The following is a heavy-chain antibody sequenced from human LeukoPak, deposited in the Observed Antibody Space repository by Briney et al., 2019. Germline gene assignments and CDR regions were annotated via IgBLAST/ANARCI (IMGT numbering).Heavy chain of an antibody. Sequence: ASVNVSCKASGYTFTSYGISWVRQAPGQGLEWMGWISAYNGNTNYAQKLQGRVTMTTDSSTSTAYMELRSLRSDDTAVYYCARERHSSGWYPFDYWGQGTLVTVSS. CDR1: GYTFTSYG. J-gene: IGHJ4*02. CDR2: ISAYNGNT. V-gene: IGHV1-18*01. D-gene: IGHD6-19*01. CDR3: ARERHSSGWYPFDY.